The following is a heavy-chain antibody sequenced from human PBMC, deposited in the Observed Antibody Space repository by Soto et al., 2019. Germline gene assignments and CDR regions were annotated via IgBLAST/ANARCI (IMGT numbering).Heavy chain of an antibody. D-gene: IGHD5-18*01. Sequence: PGGSLRLSCAASGFTFSSYCMHWVRQAPGKGLEWVAVISYDGSNKYYADSVKGRFTISRDNSKNTLYLQMNSLRAEDTAVYYCARGYSYHFDYWGQGTLVTVSS. CDR1: GFTFSSYC. V-gene: IGHV3-30*03. CDR2: ISYDGSNK. CDR3: ARGYSYHFDY. J-gene: IGHJ4*02.